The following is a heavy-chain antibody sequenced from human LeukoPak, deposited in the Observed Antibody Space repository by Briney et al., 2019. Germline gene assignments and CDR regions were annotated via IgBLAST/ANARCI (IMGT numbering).Heavy chain of an antibody. J-gene: IGHJ4*02. CDR1: GFTFTSRT. CDR3: AREGPSGSPPADF. D-gene: IGHD3-10*01. CDR2: TSYDGSNT. V-gene: IGHV3-30-3*01. Sequence: GGSLRLSCAASGFTFTSRTMHWVRQAPGKGLEWVAITSYDGSNTYYAESVKGRFTISRDNSKNTLYLQMNSLRAEDTAVYYCAREGPSGSPPADFWGQGTLVTVSS.